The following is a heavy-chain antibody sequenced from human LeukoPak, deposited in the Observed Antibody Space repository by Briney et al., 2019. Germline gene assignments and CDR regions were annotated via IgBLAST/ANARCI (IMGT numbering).Heavy chain of an antibody. J-gene: IGHJ5*02. Sequence: NPSETLSLTCAVSGGSFSDYYWSWIRQSPGKGLEWIGEINHGGHTNYNPSLKSRVTMSVDTSKNQFSLNLISVTAADAAVYYCVRGPFGNDAGAWGQGTRVTVSS. CDR2: INHGGHT. CDR3: VRGPFGNDAGA. CDR1: GGSFSDYY. V-gene: IGHV4-34*01. D-gene: IGHD1-1*01.